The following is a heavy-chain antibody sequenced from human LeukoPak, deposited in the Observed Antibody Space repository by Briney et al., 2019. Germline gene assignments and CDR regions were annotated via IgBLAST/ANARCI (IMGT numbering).Heavy chain of an antibody. CDR2: INPNSGGT. CDR1: GYTFTGYY. Sequence: ASVKVSCKASGYTFTGYYMHWVRQAPGQGLEWMGWINPNSGGTNYAQKFQGWVTMTRDTSISTAYMELSRLRSDDTAVYYCARDQATTVTPYYYYGMDVWGQGTTVTVSS. J-gene: IGHJ6*02. D-gene: IGHD4-17*01. V-gene: IGHV1-2*04. CDR3: ARDQATTVTPYYYYGMDV.